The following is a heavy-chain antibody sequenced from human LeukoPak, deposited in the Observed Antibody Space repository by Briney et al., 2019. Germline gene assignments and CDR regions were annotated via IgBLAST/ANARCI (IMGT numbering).Heavy chain of an antibody. J-gene: IGHJ4*02. Sequence: PSEILSLTCTVSGGSISSYYWSWIRQPPGKGLEWIGYIYYSGTTNYNPSLKSRVTISVDTSKNQFSLKLSSVTAADTGIYYCARSAGYSSGWTYWGQGTLVTVSS. CDR1: GGSISSYY. CDR3: ARSAGYSSGWTY. CDR2: IYYSGTT. V-gene: IGHV4-59*08. D-gene: IGHD6-25*01.